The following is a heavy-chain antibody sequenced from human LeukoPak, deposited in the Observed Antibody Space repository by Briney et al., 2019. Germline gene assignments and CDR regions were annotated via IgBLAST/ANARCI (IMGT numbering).Heavy chain of an antibody. V-gene: IGHV4-59*01. CDR1: GGSISSYY. D-gene: IGHD3-10*01. CDR2: IYYSGST. Sequence: KPSETLSLTRTVSGGSISSYYWSWIRQPPGKGLEWIGYIYYSGSTNYNPSLKSRVTISVDTSKNQFSLKLSSVTAADTAVYYCARSPGYGSGSYYMSRRDAFDIWGQGTMVTVSS. CDR3: ARSPGYGSGSYYMSRRDAFDI. J-gene: IGHJ3*02.